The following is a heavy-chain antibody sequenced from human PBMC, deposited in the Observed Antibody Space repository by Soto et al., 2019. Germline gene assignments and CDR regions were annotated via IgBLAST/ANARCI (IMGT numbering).Heavy chain of an antibody. CDR2: ISYDGSNK. V-gene: IGHV3-30-3*01. D-gene: IGHD2-15*01. J-gene: IGHJ4*02. CDR3: AKDIEKWGTSAQLDE. Sequence: GGSLRLSCAASGFTFSSYAMHWVRQAPGKGLEWVAVISYDGSNKYYADSVKGRFTISRDNSKNTLYLQMNSLRAEDTAVYYCAKDIEKWGTSAQLDEWGQGALVTVSS. CDR1: GFTFSSYA.